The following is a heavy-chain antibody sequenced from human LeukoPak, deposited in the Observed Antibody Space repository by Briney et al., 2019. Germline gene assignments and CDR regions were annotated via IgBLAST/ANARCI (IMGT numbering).Heavy chain of an antibody. CDR3: ARVLRYFDWYHPPYAFDI. CDR1: GGSISSSSYY. CDR2: IYYSGST. D-gene: IGHD3-9*01. J-gene: IGHJ3*02. V-gene: IGHV4-61*01. Sequence: SETLSLTCTVSGGSISSSSYYWSWIRQPPGKGLEWIGYIYYSGSTNYNPSLKSRVTISVDTSKNQFSLKLSSVTAADTAVYYCARVLRYFDWYHPPYAFDIWGQGTMVTVSS.